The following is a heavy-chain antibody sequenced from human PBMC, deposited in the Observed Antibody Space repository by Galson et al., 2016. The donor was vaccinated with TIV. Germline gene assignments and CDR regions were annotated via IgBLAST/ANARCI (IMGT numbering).Heavy chain of an antibody. CDR2: MHPDSGHT. D-gene: IGHD1-1*01. CDR3: ARRRVATTGKSTYYHYMDV. V-gene: IGHV1-8*01. Sequence: SVKVSCKASGYPFTNYDINWVRQTAGQGLEWLGWMHPDSGHTGYAQKFQGRVSMTRDTSISTAYMELRSLISEDTAVYYCARRRVATTGKSTYYHYMDVWGKGTTVTVSS. CDR1: GYPFTNYD. J-gene: IGHJ6*03.